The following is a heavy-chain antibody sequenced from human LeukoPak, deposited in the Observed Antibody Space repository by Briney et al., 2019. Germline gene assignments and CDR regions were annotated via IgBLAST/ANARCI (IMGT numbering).Heavy chain of an antibody. V-gene: IGHV1-18*01. CDR3: ARSGGGSSGYLGVGFDY. CDR1: GYTFTNYG. D-gene: IGHD3-22*01. Sequence: ASVKVSCKASGYTFTNYGVTWVRQAPGQGLEWMGWISAYNGNTNYAQKLQGRVTMTTDTSTSTAYVELRSLRSDDTAVYYCARSGGGSSGYLGVGFDYWGQGTLVTVSS. J-gene: IGHJ4*02. CDR2: ISAYNGNT.